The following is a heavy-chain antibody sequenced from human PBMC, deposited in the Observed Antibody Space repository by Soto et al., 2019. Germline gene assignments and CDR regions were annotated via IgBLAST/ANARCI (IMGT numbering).Heavy chain of an antibody. V-gene: IGHV3-74*01. J-gene: IGHJ4*02. D-gene: IGHD6-19*01. CDR2: INSDGSRT. Sequence: GGSLRLSCAASVFTFSSYWIHWVRQAPGKGLVWVSRINSDGSRTSYADSVKGRFTISRDNAKNTVYLQMNSLRAEDTAVYYCAVAVAGPTAIGYWGQGTLVTVSS. CDR3: AVAVAGPTAIGY. CDR1: VFTFSSYW.